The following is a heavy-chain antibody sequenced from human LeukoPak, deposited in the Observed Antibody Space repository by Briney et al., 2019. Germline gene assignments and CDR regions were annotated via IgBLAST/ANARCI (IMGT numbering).Heavy chain of an antibody. D-gene: IGHD1-1*01. CDR2: ISGSGGTT. CDR1: GFTFSSYA. J-gene: IGHJ6*03. V-gene: IGHV3-23*01. CDR3: AKNLGWEHYYVCYMDI. Sequence: PGGSLRLSCAASGFTFSSYAMSWVRQAPGKGLEWVSAISGSGGTTYYADSVQGRFTVSRDNSKNTLYLQMNSLRAEDTAIYYCAKNLGWEHYYVCYMDIWGKGTTVTVSS.